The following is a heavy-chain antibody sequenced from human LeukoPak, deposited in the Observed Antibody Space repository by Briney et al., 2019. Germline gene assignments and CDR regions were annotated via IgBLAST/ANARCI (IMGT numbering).Heavy chain of an antibody. D-gene: IGHD3-10*01. CDR3: AKSKFGESNDAFDI. Sequence: QPGRSLRLSCAASGFTFSSYGMHWIRQAPGKGLEWVAVISYDGSNKYYADSVKGRFTISRDNSKNTLYLQMNSLRAEDTAVYYCAKSKFGESNDAFDIWGQGTMVTVSS. CDR1: GFTFSSYG. V-gene: IGHV3-30*18. CDR2: ISYDGSNK. J-gene: IGHJ3*02.